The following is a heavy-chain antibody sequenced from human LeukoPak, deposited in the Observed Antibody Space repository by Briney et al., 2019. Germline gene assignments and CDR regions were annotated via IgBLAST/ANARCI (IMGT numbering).Heavy chain of an antibody. V-gene: IGHV4-39*01. CDR1: GGSISSSSYY. CDR3: ARRPYDILTGMNWFDP. J-gene: IGHJ5*02. Sequence: SGTLSLTCAVSGGSISSSSYYWGWIRQPPGKGLEWIGSIYYSGSTYYNPSLKSRVTISVDTSKNQFSLKLSSVTAADTAVYYCARRPYDILTGMNWFDPWGQGTLVTVSS. D-gene: IGHD3-9*01. CDR2: IYYSGST.